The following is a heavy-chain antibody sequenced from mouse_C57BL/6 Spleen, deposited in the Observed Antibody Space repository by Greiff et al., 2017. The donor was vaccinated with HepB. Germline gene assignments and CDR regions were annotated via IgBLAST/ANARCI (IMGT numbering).Heavy chain of an antibody. V-gene: IGHV1-81*01. J-gene: IGHJ1*03. CDR1: GYTFTSYG. Sequence: VQLQQSGAELARPGASVKLSCKASGYTFTSYGISWVKQRTGQGLEWIGEIYPRSGNTYYNEKFKGKATLTADKSSSTAYMELRSLTSEDSAVYFCARPGGNYWYFDVGGTGTTVTVSS. D-gene: IGHD2-1*01. CDR3: ARPGGNYWYFDV. CDR2: IYPRSGNT.